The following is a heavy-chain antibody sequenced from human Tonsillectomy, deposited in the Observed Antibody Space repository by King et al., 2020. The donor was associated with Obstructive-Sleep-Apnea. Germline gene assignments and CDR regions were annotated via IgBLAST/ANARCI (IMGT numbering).Heavy chain of an antibody. CDR2: FDPEDGET. CDR3: ATNKAMIVVIMVY. V-gene: IGHV1-24*01. Sequence: QLVQSGAEVKKPGASVKVSCKVSGYTLTELSLHWVRQAPGQGLEWMVSFDPEDGETIYAQRFQGRVTMTEDTSTDTAYMELSSLRSEDTAVYYCATNKAMIVVIMVYWGQGTLVTVSS. J-gene: IGHJ4*02. D-gene: IGHD3-22*01. CDR1: GYTLTELS.